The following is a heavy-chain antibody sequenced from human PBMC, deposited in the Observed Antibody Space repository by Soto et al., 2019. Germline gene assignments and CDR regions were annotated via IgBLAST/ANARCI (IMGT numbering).Heavy chain of an antibody. J-gene: IGHJ4*02. CDR1: GFTFSSYG. D-gene: IGHD1-26*01. V-gene: IGHV3-30*18. CDR2: ISYDGSNK. Sequence: GGSLRLSCAASGFTFSSYGMHWVRQAPGKGLEWVAVISYDGSNKYYADSVKGRFTISRDNSKNTLYLQMNSLRAEDTAVYYCAKERAIGRAFDYWGQGTLVTVSS. CDR3: AKERAIGRAFDY.